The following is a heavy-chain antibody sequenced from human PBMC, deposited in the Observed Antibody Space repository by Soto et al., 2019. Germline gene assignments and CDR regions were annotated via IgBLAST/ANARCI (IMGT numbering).Heavy chain of an antibody. CDR1: GFTLSHYA. D-gene: IGHD1-26*01. J-gene: IGHJ4*02. CDR2: MSYDGSNE. CDR3: AKDGSHNFDY. Sequence: QVQLVESGGGVVQPGRSLRLSCAASGFTLSHYAMHWVRQAPGKGLEGVALMSYDGSNEYYADSVKGRFTISRDNSKNTLYLQMNSLRAEDTAVYYCAKDGSHNFDYWGQGTLVTVSS. V-gene: IGHV3-30*18.